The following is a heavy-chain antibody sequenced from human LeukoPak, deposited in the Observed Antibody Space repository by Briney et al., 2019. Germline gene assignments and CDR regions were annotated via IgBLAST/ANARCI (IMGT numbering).Heavy chain of an antibody. CDR3: ARGGYSFDY. J-gene: IGHJ4*02. Sequence: GGSLRLSCAASGFSLSGYWMNWVRQAPGKGLEWVARLHADGNEKNFVGSVQGRFTVSRDNAKNSLYLQMNSLRVEDTAVYYCARGGYSFDYLGQGTLVTVSS. D-gene: IGHD5-12*01. V-gene: IGHV3-7*01. CDR2: LHADGNEK. CDR1: GFSLSGYW.